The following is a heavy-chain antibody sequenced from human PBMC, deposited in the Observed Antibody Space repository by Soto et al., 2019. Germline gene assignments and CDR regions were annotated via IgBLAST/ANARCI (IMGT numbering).Heavy chain of an antibody. CDR2: ISGSGGST. CDR1: GFTFSSYA. V-gene: IGHV3-23*01. CDR3: ANGAAERPAAFLWFDY. D-gene: IGHD2-2*01. Sequence: GGSLRLSCAASGFTFSSYAMSWVRQAPGKGLEWVSAISGSGGSTYYADSVKGRFTISRDNSKNTLYLQMNSLRAEDTAVYYCANGAAERPAAFLWFDYWGQGTLVTVSS. J-gene: IGHJ4*02.